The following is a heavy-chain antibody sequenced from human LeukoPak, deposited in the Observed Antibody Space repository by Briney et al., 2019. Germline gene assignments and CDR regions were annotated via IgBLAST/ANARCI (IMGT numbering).Heavy chain of an antibody. Sequence: SETLSLTCTVSGGSISSGGYSWSWIRQHPGKGLEWIGYIYYSGSTYYNPSLKSRVTIPVDTSKNQFSLKLSSVTAADTAVYYCARSGVFPNAFDIWGQGTMVTVSS. V-gene: IGHV4-31*03. CDR1: GGSISSGGYS. CDR2: IYYSGST. J-gene: IGHJ3*02. CDR3: ARSGVFPNAFDI. D-gene: IGHD3-3*01.